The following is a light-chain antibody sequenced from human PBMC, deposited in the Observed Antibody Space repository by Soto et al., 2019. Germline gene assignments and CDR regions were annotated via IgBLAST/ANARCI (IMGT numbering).Light chain of an antibody. V-gene: IGKV3D-15*01. CDR1: QSVRSN. CDR2: GAS. CDR3: QQYDNWPRPA. J-gene: IGKJ4*01. Sequence: EIVMTQSPATLSVSPGERATLSCRASQSVRSNLAWYQQKPGQAPRLLMYGASTRATGIPARFSGSGSGTEVTLTISSLQSEDFAVYYCQQYDNWPRPAFGGGTKVEIK.